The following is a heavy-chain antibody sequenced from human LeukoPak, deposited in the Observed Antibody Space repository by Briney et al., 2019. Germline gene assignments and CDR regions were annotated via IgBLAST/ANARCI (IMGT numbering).Heavy chain of an antibody. CDR3: ARSPPGIAAAGTFDY. Sequence: SETLSPTCTVSGGSISSYYWSWIRQPAGKGLEWIGRIYTSGSTNYNPSLKSRVTMSVDTSKNQFSLKLSSVTAADTAVYYCARSPPGIAAAGTFDYWGQGTLVTVSS. CDR2: IYTSGST. V-gene: IGHV4-4*07. J-gene: IGHJ4*02. CDR1: GGSISSYY. D-gene: IGHD6-13*01.